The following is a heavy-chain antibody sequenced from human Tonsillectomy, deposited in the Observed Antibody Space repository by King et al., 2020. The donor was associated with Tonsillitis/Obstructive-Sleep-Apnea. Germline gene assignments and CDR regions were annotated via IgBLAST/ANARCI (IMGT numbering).Heavy chain of an antibody. J-gene: IGHJ4*02. CDR2: IYYSGST. CDR1: AGSISSYY. Sequence: QLQESGPGLVKPSETLSLTCTVSAGSISSYYWSWIRQPPGKGLEWIGYIYYSGSTNYNPSLKSRVTISVDTSKNQFSLKLSSVTAADTAIYYCARESSYCSSTSCYAAFDYWGQGTLVTVSS. V-gene: IGHV4-59*01. D-gene: IGHD2-2*01. CDR3: ARESSYCSSTSCYAAFDY.